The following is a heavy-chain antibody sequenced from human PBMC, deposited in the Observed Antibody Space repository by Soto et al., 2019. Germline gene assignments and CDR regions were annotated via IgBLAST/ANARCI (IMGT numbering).Heavy chain of an antibody. CDR1: GFSFRDYF. Sequence: GGSLRLSCAASGFSFRDYFMSWIRQAPGKGLEWVSYIGPYGNTIYYADSVKGRFTISRDDATSSLHLHMNSLRPEDTAIYYCARDDHTYGVYWGQGTPVTVSS. D-gene: IGHD2-21*01. J-gene: IGHJ4*02. V-gene: IGHV3-11*01. CDR3: ARDDHTYGVY. CDR2: IGPYGNTI.